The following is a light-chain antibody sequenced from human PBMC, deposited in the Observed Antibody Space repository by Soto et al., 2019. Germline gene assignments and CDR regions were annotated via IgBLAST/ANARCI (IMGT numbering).Light chain of an antibody. J-gene: IGKJ1*01. CDR1: QSISXW. Sequence: DIQMTQSPSTLSASVGXXXXIXCXASQSISXWLAWYQQKPGKAPKLLIYKASSLESGVPSRFSGSGSGTEFTLTISSLQPDXXATXXXQQXXSYRWTFGQGTKVEIK. V-gene: IGKV1-5*03. CDR2: KAS. CDR3: QQXXSYRWT.